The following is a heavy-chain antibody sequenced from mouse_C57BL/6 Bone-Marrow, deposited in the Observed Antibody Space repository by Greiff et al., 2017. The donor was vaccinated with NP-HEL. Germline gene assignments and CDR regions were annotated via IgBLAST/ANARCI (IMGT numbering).Heavy chain of an antibody. CDR1: GFTFSSYG. J-gene: IGHJ2*01. CDR3: SRGGGYDDFDY. CDR2: ISSGGSYT. V-gene: IGHV5-6*02. Sequence: DVKLVESGGDLVKPGGSLKLSCAASGFTFSSYGMSWVRQTPDKRLEWVATISSGGSYTYYPDSVKGRFTISRDNAKNTLYLQMSSLKSEDTAMYYCSRGGGYDDFDYWGQGTTLTVSS. D-gene: IGHD2-2*01.